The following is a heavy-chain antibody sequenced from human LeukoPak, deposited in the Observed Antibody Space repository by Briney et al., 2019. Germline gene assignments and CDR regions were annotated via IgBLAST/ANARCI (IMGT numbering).Heavy chain of an antibody. J-gene: IGHJ4*02. CDR1: GGSFSGYY. Sequence: SETLSLTCAVYGGSFSGYYWSWIRQPPGKGLEWIGEINHSGSTNYNPSLKSRVTISVDTSKNQFSLKLSSVTAADTAVYYCARVEYSSSSDRLHFDYWGQGTLVTVSS. V-gene: IGHV4-34*01. D-gene: IGHD6-6*01. CDR2: INHSGST. CDR3: ARVEYSSSSDRLHFDY.